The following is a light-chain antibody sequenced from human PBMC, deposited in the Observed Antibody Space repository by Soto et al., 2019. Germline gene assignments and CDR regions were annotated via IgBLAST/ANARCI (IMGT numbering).Light chain of an antibody. CDR2: DAS. J-gene: IGKJ1*01. CDR3: QQRLLWPQS. V-gene: IGKV3-11*01. Sequence: VVLTQSPATLFLSPGERATFSCRASQAVRTYVAGYQHKPGQAPRLLIYDASNRAPGVPFRFSGSGSGTDFTLTVSSLEPEDFAVYYCQQRLLWPQSFGQGTKVEI. CDR1: QAVRTY.